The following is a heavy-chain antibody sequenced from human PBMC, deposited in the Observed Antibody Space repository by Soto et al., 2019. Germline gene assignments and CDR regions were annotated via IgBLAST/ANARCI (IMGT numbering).Heavy chain of an antibody. CDR1: GFTFSSYA. V-gene: IGHV3-64D*08. CDR2: ISSNGVST. D-gene: IGHD5-12*01. J-gene: IGHJ6*02. CDR3: VKDKGATIKKVGMDV. Sequence: GGSLRLSCSASGFTFSSYAMHWVRQAPGMGLEYVSSISSNGVSTYYGDSVKGRFTISRDNSKNTLYLQMSSLGAEDTAVFYCVKDKGATIKKVGMDVWGQGTTVTVSS.